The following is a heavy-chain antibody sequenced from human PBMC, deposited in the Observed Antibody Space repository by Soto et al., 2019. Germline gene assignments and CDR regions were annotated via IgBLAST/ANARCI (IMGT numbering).Heavy chain of an antibody. D-gene: IGHD2-21*02. CDR3: ARDERDSSSGGDCVYFDY. CDR1: GYTFTNYG. V-gene: IGHV1-18*04. J-gene: IGHJ4*02. CDR2: ISTCNSNT. Sequence: QVQLVQSGGEVKKPGASVKVSCKASGYTFTNYGISWVRQAPGQGLEWLGWISTCNSNTHSAPRLQGRPTMTTDTATSTAYMELRRLPPAGPAVYYRARDERDSSSGGDCVYFDYWGQGTLVSGSS.